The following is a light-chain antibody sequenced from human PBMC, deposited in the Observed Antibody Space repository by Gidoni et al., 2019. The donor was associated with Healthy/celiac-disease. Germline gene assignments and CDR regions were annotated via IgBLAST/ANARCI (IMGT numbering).Light chain of an antibody. CDR1: QSLLHSNGYNY. CDR2: LGS. CDR3: MQALQTPLFT. J-gene: IGKJ3*01. V-gene: IGKV2-28*01. Sequence: DIVMTQYPLSLPVTPGAPASISCRSSQSLLHSNGYNYLDWYLQKPGQSPQLLIYLGSNRASGVPDKFSGCGSGTDFTLKISRVEAEDVGVYYCMQALQTPLFTFGPGTKVDIK.